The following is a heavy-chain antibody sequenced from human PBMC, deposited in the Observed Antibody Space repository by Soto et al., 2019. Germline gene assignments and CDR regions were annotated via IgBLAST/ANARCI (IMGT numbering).Heavy chain of an antibody. CDR1: GGTFSSYA. J-gene: IGHJ4*02. Sequence: SVKVSCKASGGTFSSYAISWGRKAPGQGLEWMGGIIPIFGTANYAQKFQGRVTITADESTSTAYMELSSLRSEDTAVYYCARDTAGSSSWYGILDYWGQGTLVTVSS. CDR3: ARDTAGSSSWYGILDY. D-gene: IGHD6-13*01. V-gene: IGHV1-69*13. CDR2: IIPIFGTA.